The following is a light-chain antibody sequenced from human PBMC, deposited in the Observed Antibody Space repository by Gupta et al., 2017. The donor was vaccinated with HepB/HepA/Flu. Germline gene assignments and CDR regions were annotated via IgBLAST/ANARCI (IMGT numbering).Light chain of an antibody. CDR2: GIS. Sequence: DMQMTQSPSSLSASVGDRVTITCRASQTISRYLNWFQQKPGQAPNLLIHGISNLQSGVPSRFSGSGSGTDFTLSISSLQPEDFATYYCQQTDTKPYTFGQGTKLEI. CDR1: QTISRY. CDR3: QQTDTKPYT. V-gene: IGKV1-39*01. J-gene: IGKJ2*01.